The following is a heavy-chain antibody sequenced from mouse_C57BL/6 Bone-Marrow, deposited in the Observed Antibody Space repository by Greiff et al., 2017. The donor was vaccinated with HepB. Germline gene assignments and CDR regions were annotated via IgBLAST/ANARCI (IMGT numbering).Heavy chain of an antibody. CDR1: GYTFTSYG. Sequence: QVQLKQSGAELARPGASVKLSCKASGYTFTSYGISWVKQRTGQGLEWIGEIYPRSGNTYYNEKFKGKATLTADKSSSTAYMELRSLTSEDSAVYFCARGRYYGSSYDWYFDVWGTGTTVTVSS. J-gene: IGHJ1*03. CDR3: ARGRYYGSSYDWYFDV. D-gene: IGHD1-1*01. V-gene: IGHV1-81*01. CDR2: IYPRSGNT.